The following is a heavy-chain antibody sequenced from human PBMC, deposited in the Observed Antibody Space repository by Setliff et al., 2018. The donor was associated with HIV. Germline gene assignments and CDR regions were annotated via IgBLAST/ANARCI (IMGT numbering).Heavy chain of an antibody. D-gene: IGHD5-12*01. V-gene: IGHV4-59*11. Sequence: SETLSLTCTVSGGSISSHYWSWIRQPPGKGLEWIGSIYYSGSTNHNPSLKSRVTISVDTSKNQFSLKLSSVTAADTAVYYCARVGGGYAVDYWGQGTLVTVSS. CDR3: ARVGGGYAVDY. CDR2: IYYSGST. CDR1: GGSISSHY. J-gene: IGHJ4*02.